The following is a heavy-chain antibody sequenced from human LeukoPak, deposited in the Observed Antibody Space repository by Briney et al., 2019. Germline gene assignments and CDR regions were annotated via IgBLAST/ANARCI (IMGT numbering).Heavy chain of an antibody. CDR2: INHNGNVN. D-gene: IGHD3-9*01. J-gene: IGHJ6*02. CDR3: AREVVIFPDYYYYGMDV. V-gene: IGHV3-7*03. CDR1: GFTFSSYW. Sequence: PGGSLRLSCAASGFTFSSYWMNWARQAPGKGLEWVASINHNGNVNYYVDSVEGRFTISRDNAKNSLFLQMNSLRADDTAVYYCAREVVIFPDYYYYGMDVWGQGTTVTVSS.